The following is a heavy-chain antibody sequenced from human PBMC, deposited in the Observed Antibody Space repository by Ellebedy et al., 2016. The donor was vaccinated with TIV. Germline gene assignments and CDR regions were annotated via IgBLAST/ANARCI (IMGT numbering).Heavy chain of an antibody. CDR3: ARHYTDSSGYAYWYFDL. J-gene: IGHJ2*01. D-gene: IGHD3-22*01. V-gene: IGHV1-3*01. Sequence: ASVKVSXKASRYTFTNYAMHWVRQAPGQRLEWMGWINAGNGNTKYSQNFQGRVTITRDTSASTAYMELSSLRSEDTAVYYCARHYTDSSGYAYWYFDLWGRGTLLTVSS. CDR1: RYTFTNYA. CDR2: INAGNGNT.